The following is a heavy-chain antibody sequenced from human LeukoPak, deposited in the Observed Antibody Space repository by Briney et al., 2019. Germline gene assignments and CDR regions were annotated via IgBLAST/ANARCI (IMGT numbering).Heavy chain of an antibody. CDR3: ARDDTAMALFDY. D-gene: IGHD5-18*01. Sequence: PGGSLRLSCAASGFTFSSYAMSWVRQAPGKGLEWVSAISGSGGSTYYADSVKGRFTISRDNSKNTLYLQMNSLRSEDTAVYYCARDDTAMALFDYWGQGTLVTVSS. V-gene: IGHV3-23*01. J-gene: IGHJ4*02. CDR1: GFTFSSYA. CDR2: ISGSGGST.